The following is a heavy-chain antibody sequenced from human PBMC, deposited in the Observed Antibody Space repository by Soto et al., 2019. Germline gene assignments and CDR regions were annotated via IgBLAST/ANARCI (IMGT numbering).Heavy chain of an antibody. CDR1: GYTFTNFG. J-gene: IGHJ2*01. Sequence: ASVKVSCKASGYTFTNFGISWVRQAPGQGLEWMGIINPSGGSTSYAQKFQGRVTITRDTSASTAYMELSSLRSEDTAVYYCARGGSLYWYFDLWGRGTLVTVSS. D-gene: IGHD1-26*01. CDR2: INPSGGST. CDR3: ARGGSLYWYFDL. V-gene: IGHV1-46*01.